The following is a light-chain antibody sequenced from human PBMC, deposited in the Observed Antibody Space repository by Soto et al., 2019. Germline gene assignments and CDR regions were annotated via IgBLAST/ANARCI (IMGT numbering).Light chain of an antibody. CDR2: GAS. CDR3: QQYGSSPGT. CDR1: QRVSSSY. V-gene: IGKV3-20*01. J-gene: IGKJ1*01. Sequence: EIVLTQSPGTLSLSPGEKTNISCRASQRVSSSYLAWYQQKPGQAPRLLIYGASSRATCIPDRFSGSGSGTDFTLTISRLEPEDFAVYYCQQYGSSPGTFGQGTKV.